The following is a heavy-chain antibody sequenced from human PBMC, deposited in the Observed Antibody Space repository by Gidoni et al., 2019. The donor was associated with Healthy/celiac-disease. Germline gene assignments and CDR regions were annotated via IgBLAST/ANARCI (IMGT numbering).Heavy chain of an antibody. V-gene: IGHV3-11*06. CDR1: GFTFSDYY. CDR3: ARHYGDYVSYYYYGMDV. Sequence: QVQLVESGGGLVKPGGSLRLSCAASGFTFSDYYMSWIRQAPGKGLEWVSYISSSSSYTNYADSVKGRFTISRDNAKNSLYLQMNSLRAEDTAVYYCARHYGDYVSYYYYGMDVWGQGTTVTVSS. CDR2: ISSSSSYT. D-gene: IGHD4-17*01. J-gene: IGHJ6*02.